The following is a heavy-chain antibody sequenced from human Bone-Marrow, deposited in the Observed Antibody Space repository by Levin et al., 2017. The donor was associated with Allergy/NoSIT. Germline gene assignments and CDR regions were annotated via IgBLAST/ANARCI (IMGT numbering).Heavy chain of an antibody. Sequence: SVKVSCKASGGTFSSYTISWVRQAPGQGLEWMGRIIPILGIANYAQKFQGRVTITADKSTSTAYMELSSLRSEDTAVYYCARGGDGYNVFDYWGQGTLVTVSS. CDR1: GGTFSSYT. J-gene: IGHJ4*02. D-gene: IGHD5-24*01. V-gene: IGHV1-69*02. CDR3: ARGGDGYNVFDY. CDR2: IIPILGIA.